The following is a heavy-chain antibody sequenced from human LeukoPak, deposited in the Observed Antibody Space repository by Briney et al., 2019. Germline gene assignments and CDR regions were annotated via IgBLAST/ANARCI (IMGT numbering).Heavy chain of an antibody. CDR2: INPSGGST. V-gene: IGHV1-46*01. CDR3: AREFKRYNWSYGWALL. J-gene: IGHJ4*02. D-gene: IGHD1-7*01. Sequence: ASVKVSCKASGYTFTSYYMHWVRQAPGQGLEWMGIINPSGGSTSYAQKFQGRVTMTRDTSISTAYMELSRLRSDDTAVYYCAREFKRYNWSYGWALLWGQGTLVTVSS. CDR1: GYTFTSYY.